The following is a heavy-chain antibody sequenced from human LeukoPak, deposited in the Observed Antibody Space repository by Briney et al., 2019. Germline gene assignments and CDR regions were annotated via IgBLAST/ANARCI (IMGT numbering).Heavy chain of an antibody. CDR1: GYSISSGHY. J-gene: IGHJ5*02. CDR3: ARDGGYYYGSGSYIGPNWFDP. V-gene: IGHV4-61*02. Sequence: SETLSLTCTVSGYSISSGHYWGWIRQPAGKGLEWIGRIYTSGSTNYNPSLKSRVTISVDTSKNQFSLKLSSVTAADTAAYYCARDGGYYYGSGSYIGPNWFDPWGQGTLVTVSS. D-gene: IGHD3-10*01. CDR2: IYTSGST.